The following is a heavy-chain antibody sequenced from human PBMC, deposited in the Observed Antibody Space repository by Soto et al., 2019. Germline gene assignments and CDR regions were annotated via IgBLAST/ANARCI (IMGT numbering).Heavy chain of an antibody. Sequence: PGESLKISCKGSGYSFTSYWIGWVRQMPGKGLEWMGIIYPGDSDTRYSPSFQGQVTISADKSISTAYLQWSSLKASDTAMYYCARRYYYGSGSWGYYGMAVWGQGTTVTVSS. V-gene: IGHV5-51*01. CDR2: IYPGDSDT. CDR3: ARRYYYGSGSWGYYGMAV. J-gene: IGHJ6*02. CDR1: GYSFTSYW. D-gene: IGHD3-10*01.